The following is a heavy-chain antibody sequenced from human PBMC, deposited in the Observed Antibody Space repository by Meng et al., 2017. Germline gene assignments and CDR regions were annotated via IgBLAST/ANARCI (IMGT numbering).Heavy chain of an antibody. CDR3: TRDGYSDCSRTSCFDS. D-gene: IGHD2-2*01. V-gene: IGHV7-4-1*02. CDR1: GYTLTSYA. Sequence: QVPPGQSGSELRKPGASVKVSCKASGYTLTSYAINWLRQAPGQGLQWMGWIDTKTGNPTYVPGFTGRLVFSLDTSVSTAYLQISGLKADDTAVYYCTRDGYSDCSRTSCFDSWGQGTLVTVSS. J-gene: IGHJ4*02. CDR2: IDTKTGNP.